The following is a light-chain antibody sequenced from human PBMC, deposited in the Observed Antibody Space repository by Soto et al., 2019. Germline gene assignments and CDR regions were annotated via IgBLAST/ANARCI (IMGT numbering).Light chain of an antibody. CDR1: QHVNSN. V-gene: IGKV3-15*01. CDR2: GAS. J-gene: IGKJ1*01. CDR3: QQYNNWPPWT. Sequence: EIVMTQSPVTLSVSPGERATLSCRASQHVNSNLAWYQQKPGQAPRLLIYGASTRATSIPARFSGSGSGTEFTLTISSLQSEDFAVFYCQQYNNWPPWTFDQGTKVEIK.